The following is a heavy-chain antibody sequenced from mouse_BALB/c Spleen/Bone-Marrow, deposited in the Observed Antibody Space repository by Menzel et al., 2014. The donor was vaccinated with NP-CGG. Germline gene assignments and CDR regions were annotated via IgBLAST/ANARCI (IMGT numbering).Heavy chain of an antibody. D-gene: IGHD2-1*01. V-gene: IGHV1S137*01. Sequence: QAHLKEAGAKLVRPGVSVKISCKGAVFTFTDHAIHWVKRSHAKSLEWIGVISGYYGDAISNQKFKGKTPLTVDTSSSTAYWELGSLTSEDSAIYYCARSGKVRNAMDPRAQATQVTDSS. CDR1: VFTFTDHA. CDR2: ISGYYGDA. J-gene: IGHJ4*01. CDR3: ARSGKVRNAMDP.